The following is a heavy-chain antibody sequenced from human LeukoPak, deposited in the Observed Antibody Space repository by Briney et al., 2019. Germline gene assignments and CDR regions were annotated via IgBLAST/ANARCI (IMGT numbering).Heavy chain of an antibody. Sequence: GGSLRLSYAASGFTFSSYAMSWVRQAPGKGLEWVSAISGSGGSTYYADSMKGRFTISRDNSKNTLYLQMNSLRAEDTAVYYCASYSRSKYYYDSSGYLLDAFDIWGQGTMVTVSS. V-gene: IGHV3-23*01. CDR2: ISGSGGST. CDR1: GFTFSSYA. J-gene: IGHJ3*02. D-gene: IGHD3-22*01. CDR3: ASYSRSKYYYDSSGYLLDAFDI.